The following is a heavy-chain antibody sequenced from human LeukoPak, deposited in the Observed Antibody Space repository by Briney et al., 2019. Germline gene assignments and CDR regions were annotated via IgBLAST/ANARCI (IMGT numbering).Heavy chain of an antibody. V-gene: IGHV3-21*01. Sequence: GGSLRLSCAASRFTFSSYSMNWVRQAPGKGLEWVSSISSSSSYIYYADSVKGRFTISRDNAKNSLYLQMNSLRAEDTAVYYCARDSGSRTFDYWGQGTLVTVSS. CDR2: ISSSSSYI. J-gene: IGHJ4*02. D-gene: IGHD1-26*01. CDR1: RFTFSSYS. CDR3: ARDSGSRTFDY.